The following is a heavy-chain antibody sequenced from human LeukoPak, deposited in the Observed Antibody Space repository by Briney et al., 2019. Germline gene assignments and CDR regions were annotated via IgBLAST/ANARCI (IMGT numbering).Heavy chain of an antibody. D-gene: IGHD1-14*01. CDR1: GGSFSGYY. CDR2: INHSGST. Sequence: SETLSLTCAVYGGSFSGYYWSWIRQPPGKGLERIGEINHSGSTNYNPSLKSRVTISVDTSKNQFSLKLSSVTAADTAVYYCARGIRRYGAFDYWGQGTLVTVSS. J-gene: IGHJ4*02. CDR3: ARGIRRYGAFDY. V-gene: IGHV4-34*01.